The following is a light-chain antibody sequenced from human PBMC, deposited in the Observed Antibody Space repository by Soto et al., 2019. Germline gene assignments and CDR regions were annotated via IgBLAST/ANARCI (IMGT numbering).Light chain of an antibody. CDR1: SSNIGNNY. V-gene: IGLV1-47*01. Sequence: QSALTQPPSVSGTPGQRVTISCSGSSSNIGNNYVYWFQHLPGTAPKVLIYKNNQRPSRVPDRFSGSKSGTSASLAISVLRSEDEADYYCAAWDDSLSGHLFGTGTKLTVL. CDR3: AAWDDSLSGHL. CDR2: KNN. J-gene: IGLJ1*01.